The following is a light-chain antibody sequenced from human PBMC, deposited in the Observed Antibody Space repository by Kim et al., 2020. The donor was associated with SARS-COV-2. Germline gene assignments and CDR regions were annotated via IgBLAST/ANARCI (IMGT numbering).Light chain of an antibody. J-gene: IGLJ3*02. CDR2: EVT. CDR1: SSDVGSYNL. CDR3: CSYAGSSTFRV. Sequence: QSFTISCTGTSSDVGSYNLVSWYQQHPGKAPKLMIYEVTKRPSGVSNRFSGSKSGNTASLTISGLQSEDEADYYCCSYAGSSTFRVFGGGTQLTVL. V-gene: IGLV2-23*02.